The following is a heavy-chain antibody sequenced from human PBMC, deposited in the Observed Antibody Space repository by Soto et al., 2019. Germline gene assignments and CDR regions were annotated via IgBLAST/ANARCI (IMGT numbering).Heavy chain of an antibody. J-gene: IGHJ3*02. CDR2: ISGSGGST. Sequence: EVQLLESGGGLVQPGGSLRLSCAASGFTFSYYAMSWVRQAPGKGLEWVSVISGSGGSTFYADSVKGRFTISRDNSKNTXXLQMSSLSAEDTAVYFCAKDRGRSVVATEEDDFDIWGLGSMVTVSS. CDR1: GFTFSYYA. CDR3: AKDRGRSVVATEEDDFDI. V-gene: IGHV3-23*01. D-gene: IGHD5-12*01.